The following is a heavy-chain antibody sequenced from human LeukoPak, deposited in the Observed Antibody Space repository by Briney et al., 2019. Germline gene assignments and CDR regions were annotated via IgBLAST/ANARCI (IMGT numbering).Heavy chain of an antibody. D-gene: IGHD3-22*01. CDR1: GYTFTSYY. Sequence: ASVKVSYKASGYTFTSYYMHWVRQAPGQGLEWMGIINPSGGSTSYAQKFQGRVTMTRDTSTSTVYMELSSLRSEDTAVYYCASSLNYYDSSGPLDYWGQGTLVTVSS. CDR2: INPSGGST. CDR3: ASSLNYYDSSGPLDY. V-gene: IGHV1-46*01. J-gene: IGHJ4*02.